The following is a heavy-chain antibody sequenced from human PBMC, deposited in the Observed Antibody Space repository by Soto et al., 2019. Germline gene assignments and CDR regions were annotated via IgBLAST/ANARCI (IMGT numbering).Heavy chain of an antibody. V-gene: IGHV3-48*01. D-gene: IGHD1-7*01. CDR1: GFTFSSYS. CDR3: ARDLNYVLFDY. CDR2: ISSSTM. J-gene: IGHJ4*02. Sequence: EVQLVESGGGLVQPGGSLRLSCAASGFTFSSYSMNWVRQAPGKGLEWVSYISSSTMYYADSVKGRFTISRDNAKNSLYLQMNSLRAEYTAVYYCARDLNYVLFDYWGQGTLVTVSS.